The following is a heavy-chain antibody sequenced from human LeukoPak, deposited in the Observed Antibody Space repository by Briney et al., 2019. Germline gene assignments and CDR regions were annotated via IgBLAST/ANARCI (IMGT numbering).Heavy chain of an antibody. J-gene: IGHJ3*02. D-gene: IGHD3-10*01. CDR2: ISSSSSYI. CDR1: GFTFSSYS. CDR3: ARDPQYYGSGDAFDI. Sequence: PGGSLRLSCAASGFTFSSYSMNWVRQAPGKGLEWVSSISSSSSYIYYADSVKGRFTISRDNAKNSLYLQMNSLRAEDTAVYYCARDPQYYGSGDAFDIWGQGTMVTVSS. V-gene: IGHV3-21*01.